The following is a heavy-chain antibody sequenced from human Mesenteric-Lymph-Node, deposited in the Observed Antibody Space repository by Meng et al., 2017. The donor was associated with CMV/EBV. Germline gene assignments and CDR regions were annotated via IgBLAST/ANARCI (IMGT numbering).Heavy chain of an antibody. J-gene: IGHJ6*02. V-gene: IGHV1-2*02. Sequence: ASVKVSCKASGYTFTGYYMHWVRQAPGQGLEWMGWINPNSGGTNYAQKFQGRVTMTRDTSISTAYMELSRLRSDDTAVYYCARMYYDFWSALQSRDYYYYYGMDVWGQGTTVTVSS. CDR3: ARMYYDFWSALQSRDYYYYYGMDV. CDR2: INPNSGGT. CDR1: GYTFTGYY. D-gene: IGHD3-3*01.